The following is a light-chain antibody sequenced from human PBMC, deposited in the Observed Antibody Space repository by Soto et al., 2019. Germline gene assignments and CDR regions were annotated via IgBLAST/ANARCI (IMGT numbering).Light chain of an antibody. J-gene: IGLJ2*01. CDR1: SSDFGSYNS. CDR3: SSYTSITTVL. CDR2: DVT. V-gene: IGLV2-14*01. Sequence: QSVLTQPASVSGSPGQSITISCTGTSSDFGSYNSVSWYQQHPGRAPRLLIYDVTYRPSGVSNRFSGSKSGNTASLTISGLPPEDEADYYCSSYTSITTVLFGGGTQLTVL.